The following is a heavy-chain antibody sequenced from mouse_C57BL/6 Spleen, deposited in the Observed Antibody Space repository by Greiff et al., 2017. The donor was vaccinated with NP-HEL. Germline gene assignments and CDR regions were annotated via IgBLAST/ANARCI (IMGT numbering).Heavy chain of an antibody. CDR3: ARGSVTTVVATDYAMDY. CDR1: GYTFTSYW. V-gene: IGHV1-59*01. Sequence: VQLQQPGAELVRPGTSVKLSCKASGYTFTSYWMHWVKQRPGQGLEWIGVIDPSDSYTNYNQKLKGKATLTVDTSSSTAYMQLSSLTSEDSAIYYCARGSVTTVVATDYAMDYWGQGTSVTVSS. CDR2: IDPSDSYT. D-gene: IGHD1-1*01. J-gene: IGHJ4*01.